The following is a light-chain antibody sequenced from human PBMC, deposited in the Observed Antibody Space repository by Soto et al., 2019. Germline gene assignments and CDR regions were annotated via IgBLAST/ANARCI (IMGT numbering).Light chain of an antibody. Sequence: EGVLTESPGTLSLSQGERATLSCRASQTVRNNYLAWYQHKPGQAPRLLIYGASSRATGIPDRFSGSGSGTDFTLTISRLEPEDFAVYYCQQYGSSPWTFAQGTKV. CDR1: QTVRNNY. J-gene: IGKJ1*01. CDR3: QQYGSSPWT. V-gene: IGKV3-20*01. CDR2: GAS.